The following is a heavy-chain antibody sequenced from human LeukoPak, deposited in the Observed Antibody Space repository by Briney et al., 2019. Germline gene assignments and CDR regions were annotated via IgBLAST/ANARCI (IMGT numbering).Heavy chain of an antibody. D-gene: IGHD7-27*01. CDR1: GFTFSSYS. CDR3: AREPGEAFDY. Sequence: SAGSLRLSCAASGFTFSSYSMNWVRQAPGKGLEWVSSIGSRSSSIYYADSVRGRFTISRDNAKNSLYLQMNSLRAEDTAVYYCAREPGEAFDYWGQGTLVTVSS. CDR2: IGSRSSSI. V-gene: IGHV3-21*01. J-gene: IGHJ4*02.